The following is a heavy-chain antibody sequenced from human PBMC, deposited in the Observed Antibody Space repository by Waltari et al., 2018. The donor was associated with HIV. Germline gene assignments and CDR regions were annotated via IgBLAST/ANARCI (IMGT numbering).Heavy chain of an antibody. D-gene: IGHD6-13*01. V-gene: IGHV4-38-2*01. J-gene: IGHJ4*02. CDR3: ARQPAPDSTWFQIYFDY. Sequence: QVQLQESGPGLVKPSDTLPLTCAVPHFSIRRAHYWGWIRQSPGKGLEWIGSVFHSGSTFYKPSFRSRVSISVDTSKNQFSLKLTSVTAADTAVYYCARQPAPDSTWFQIYFDYWGQGTVVTVSS. CDR2: VFHSGST. CDR1: HFSIRRAHY.